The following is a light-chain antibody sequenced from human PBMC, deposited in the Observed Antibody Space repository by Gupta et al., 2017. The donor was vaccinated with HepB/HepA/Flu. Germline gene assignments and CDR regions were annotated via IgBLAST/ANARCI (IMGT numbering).Light chain of an antibody. Sequence: QSVLTHSATVSGSARQSITISCTGSTSAISPYNYVSWYQQPPGTAPKVIVYDVNNRPSGGADRFSGSKSGTTASLTITGLQAEDEAVYYCSSYKSCMTLLLFGGGHRLTVL. V-gene: IGLV2-14*01. CDR3: SSYKSCMTLLL. CDR1: TSAISPYNY. J-gene: IGLJ3*02. CDR2: DVN.